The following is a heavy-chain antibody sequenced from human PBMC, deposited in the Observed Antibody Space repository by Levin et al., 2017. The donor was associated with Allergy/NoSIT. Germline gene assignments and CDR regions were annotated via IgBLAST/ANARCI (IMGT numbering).Heavy chain of an antibody. CDR2: IWYDGSNK. V-gene: IGHV3-33*01. D-gene: IGHD3-10*01. Sequence: GGSLRLSCAASGFTFSSYGMHWVRQAPGKGLEWVAVIWYDGSNKYYADSVKGRFTISRDNSKNTLYLQMNSLRAEDTAVYYCARGPTMALISGWFDPWGQGTLVTVSS. CDR1: GFTFSSYG. J-gene: IGHJ5*02. CDR3: ARGPTMALISGWFDP.